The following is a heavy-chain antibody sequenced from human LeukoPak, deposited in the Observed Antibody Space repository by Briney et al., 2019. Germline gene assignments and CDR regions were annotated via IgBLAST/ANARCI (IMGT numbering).Heavy chain of an antibody. CDR1: GFTFSSYA. J-gene: IGHJ4*02. CDR3: ARARRSSSSGASGY. V-gene: IGHV3-30-3*01. CDR2: ISYDGSNK. D-gene: IGHD6-6*01. Sequence: PGRSLRLSCAASGFTFSSYAMHWVRQAPGKGLEWVAVISYDGSNKYYADSVKGRFTISRYNSKNTLYLQMNSLRAEDTAVYYCARARRSSSSGASGYWGQGTLVTVSS.